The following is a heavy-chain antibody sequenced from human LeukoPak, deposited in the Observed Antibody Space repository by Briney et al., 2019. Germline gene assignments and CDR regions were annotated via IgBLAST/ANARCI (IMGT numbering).Heavy chain of an antibody. V-gene: IGHV4-59*01. CDR1: GGSINSYY. J-gene: IGHJ4*01. D-gene: IGHD2-8*01. CDR3: TSGGMVSGDY. Sequence: PSETLSLTCTVSGGSINSYYWSWIRQPPGKGLEWIGYIYYSGSTNYNPSLKSRVTISRDTSKNQFCLKLRSVTAADTAVYYCTSGGMVSGDYWGHGTLVTVSS. CDR2: IYYSGST.